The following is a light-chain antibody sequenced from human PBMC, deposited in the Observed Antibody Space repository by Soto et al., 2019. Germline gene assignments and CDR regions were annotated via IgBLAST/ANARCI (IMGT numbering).Light chain of an antibody. CDR1: QSVSSN. J-gene: IGKJ5*01. CDR3: QQRYNWPPIT. CDR2: DAS. V-gene: IGKV3-11*01. Sequence: EIVLTQSPATLSLSPGERATLSCRTSQSVSSNLAWYQQKPGQAPRLLIYDASNRATGVPARFSGSGSGADFTHTISSLEPEDFAVYYCQQRYNWPPITFGQGTRLEIK.